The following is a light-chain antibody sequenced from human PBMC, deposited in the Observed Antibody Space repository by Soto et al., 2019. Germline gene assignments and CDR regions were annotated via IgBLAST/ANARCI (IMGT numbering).Light chain of an antibody. V-gene: IGKV1-33*01. CDR2: DAS. CDR1: QDISNY. Sequence: DIQMTQSPSSLSASVGDRVTITCQASQDISNYLNWYQQKPGKAPKLLIYDASNLETGVPSRFRGSESETVFTFTISRLQPEDIATYYGQKYDNLLSTPSGQGTRLEIK. CDR3: QKYDNLLSTP. J-gene: IGKJ5*01.